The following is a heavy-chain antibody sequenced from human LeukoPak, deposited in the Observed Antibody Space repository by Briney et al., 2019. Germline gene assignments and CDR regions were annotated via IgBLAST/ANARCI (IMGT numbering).Heavy chain of an antibody. D-gene: IGHD6-13*01. V-gene: IGHV3-23*01. CDR2: ISPSADST. J-gene: IGHJ4*02. Sequence: PGGPLRLSCAASGFTFSNYAMSWVRQAPGKGLEWVSAISPSADSTSYADSVKGRFAISRDNSKNTVYLQMDSLRAEDTAVYYCAKRESSSSWYNYFDYWGQGTLVTVSS. CDR3: AKRESSSSWYNYFDY. CDR1: GFTFSNYA.